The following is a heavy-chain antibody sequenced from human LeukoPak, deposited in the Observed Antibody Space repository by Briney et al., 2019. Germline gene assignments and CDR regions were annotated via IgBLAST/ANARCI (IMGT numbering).Heavy chain of an antibody. D-gene: IGHD4-23*01. CDR2: INGDGSST. Sequence: PGGSLRLSCAASGFTLSSYWMHWVRQAPGKGLVWVSRINGDGSSTNYADSVKGRFTISRDNAKNTLYLQMNSLGAEDTAVYYCARGGYGGFDYWGQGTLVTVSS. CDR3: ARGGYGGFDY. J-gene: IGHJ4*02. V-gene: IGHV3-74*01. CDR1: GFTLSSYW.